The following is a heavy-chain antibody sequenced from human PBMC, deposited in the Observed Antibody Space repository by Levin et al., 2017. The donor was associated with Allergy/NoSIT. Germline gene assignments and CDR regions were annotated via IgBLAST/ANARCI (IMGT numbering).Heavy chain of an antibody. J-gene: IGHJ4*02. Sequence: SCTVSGGSISGSPYYWGWIRQPPGKGLEWIGSIYYDGSTYYNPSLKSRITLSVDTSRNQFSLKVRSVTAADTAVYYCASRTYRDWGQGTLVTVSS. CDR1: GGSISGSPYY. D-gene: IGHD2-21*01. CDR2: IYYDGST. CDR3: ASRTYRD. V-gene: IGHV4-39*01.